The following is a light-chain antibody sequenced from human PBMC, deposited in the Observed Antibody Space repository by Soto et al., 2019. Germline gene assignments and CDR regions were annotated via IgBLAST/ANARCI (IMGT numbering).Light chain of an antibody. Sequence: QPVLTQPPSVSGTPGQRVTMSCSGSSSNIGGNSVDWYQQLPGTAPKLLIYTNDRRPSGVPDRFSGSKSGTSGSLAISGLRSEDEADYYCAAWDDSLNGRVFGGGTKVTVL. CDR2: TND. V-gene: IGLV1-44*01. CDR3: AAWDDSLNGRV. J-gene: IGLJ2*01. CDR1: SSNIGGNS.